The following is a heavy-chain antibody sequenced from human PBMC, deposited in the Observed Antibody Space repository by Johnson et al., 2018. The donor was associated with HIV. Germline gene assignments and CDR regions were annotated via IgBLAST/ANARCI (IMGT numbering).Heavy chain of an antibody. CDR3: AKDLEGDPNAFDI. CDR1: GFTFDHYD. J-gene: IGHJ3*02. CDR2: INWNGGTT. Sequence: VQLVESGGGVVRPGGSLRISCAASGFTFDHYDMSWVRQVPGKGLEWVSGINWNGGTTGYSDSVKGRFTISRDNAKNSLYLQMNSLRAEDTALYYCAKDLEGDPNAFDIWGQGTMVTVSS. V-gene: IGHV3-20*04.